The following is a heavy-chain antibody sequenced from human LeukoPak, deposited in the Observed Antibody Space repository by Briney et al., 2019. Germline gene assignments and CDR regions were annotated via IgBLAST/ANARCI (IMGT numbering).Heavy chain of an antibody. CDR3: ARDQQNGYSSGWSFDS. V-gene: IGHV3-30*03. CDR2: ISFDESNK. D-gene: IGHD6-19*01. CDR1: GFTFSDYY. J-gene: IGHJ5*01. Sequence: GGSLRLSCAASGFTFSDYYMSWIRQAPGKGLEWVALISFDESNKYYLDSVKGRFTISRDNSKNTLYLQMNSLRPEDTAVYYCARDQQNGYSSGWSFDSWGQGTLVTVSS.